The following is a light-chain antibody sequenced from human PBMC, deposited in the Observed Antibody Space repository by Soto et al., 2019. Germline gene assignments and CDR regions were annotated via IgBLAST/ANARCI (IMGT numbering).Light chain of an antibody. V-gene: IGLV1-44*01. J-gene: IGLJ3*02. CDR2: YNN. Sequence: QSVLTQPPSASGTPGQRVTISCSGSSSNIGSNTVNWYQQLPGTAPTLLIYYNNQRPSGVPDRFSGSKSGTSASLAISGLQSDDEAHYYCAAWDDSLYGWVFGGGTKVTVL. CDR1: SSNIGSNT. CDR3: AAWDDSLYGWV.